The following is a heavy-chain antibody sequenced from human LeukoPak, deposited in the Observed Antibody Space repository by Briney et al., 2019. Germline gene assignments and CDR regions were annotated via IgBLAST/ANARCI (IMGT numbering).Heavy chain of an antibody. CDR2: INRSGST. V-gene: IGHV4-34*01. D-gene: IGHD4-11*01. J-gene: IGHJ4*02. Sequence: PSKTLSLTCAVYGGSFSGYYWSWIRQPPGKGLEWSGEINRSGSTNYNPSLKSRVTISVDKSKNQFSLKLSSVTAADTAVYYCARRTTVTIPFGYWGQGTLVTVSS. CDR3: ARRTTVTIPFGY. CDR1: GGSFSGYY.